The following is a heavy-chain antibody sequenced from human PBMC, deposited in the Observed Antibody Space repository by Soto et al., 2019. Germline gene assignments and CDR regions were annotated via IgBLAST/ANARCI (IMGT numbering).Heavy chain of an antibody. CDR3: AKYSSSRTYYYYGMDV. CDR2: IIPIFGTA. D-gene: IGHD6-6*01. J-gene: IGHJ6*02. Sequence: RASVKVSCKASGGTFSSYAISWVRQAPGQGLEWMGGIIPIFGTANYAQKFQGRVTITADKSTSTAYMELSSLRSEDTAVYYCAKYSSSRTYYYYGMDVWGQGTTVTVSS. CDR1: GGTFSSYA. V-gene: IGHV1-69*06.